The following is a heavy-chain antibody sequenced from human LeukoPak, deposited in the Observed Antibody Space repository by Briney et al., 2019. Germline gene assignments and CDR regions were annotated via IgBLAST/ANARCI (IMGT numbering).Heavy chain of an antibody. CDR2: ISYDGSNR. J-gene: IGHJ4*02. Sequence: PWGSLRLSCAASGFTFSSYAMHWVRQAPGKGLEWVAAISYDGSNRYYADSVKGRFTISRDNSKNTLYLQMNSLRAEDTALYYCARLKAAAGSNFDYWGQGTLVTVSS. CDR1: GFTFSSYA. CDR3: ARLKAAAGSNFDY. V-gene: IGHV3-30*04. D-gene: IGHD6-13*01.